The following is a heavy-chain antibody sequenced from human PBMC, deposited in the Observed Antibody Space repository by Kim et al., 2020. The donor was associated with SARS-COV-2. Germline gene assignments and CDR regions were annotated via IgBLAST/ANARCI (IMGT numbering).Heavy chain of an antibody. CDR3: ARPDYGDYVLNAFDI. CDR1: GGSISSSSYY. CDR2: IYYSGST. Sequence: SETLSLTCTVSGGSISSSSYYWGWIRQPPGKGLEWIGSIYYSGSTYYNPSLKSRVTISVDTSKNQFSLKLSSVTAADTAVYYCARPDYGDYVLNAFDIWGQGTMVTVSS. V-gene: IGHV4-39*01. J-gene: IGHJ3*02. D-gene: IGHD4-17*01.